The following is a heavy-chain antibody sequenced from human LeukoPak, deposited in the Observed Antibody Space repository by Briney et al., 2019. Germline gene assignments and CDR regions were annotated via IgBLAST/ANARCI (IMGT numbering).Heavy chain of an antibody. CDR3: AGSIAVAGTIDY. D-gene: IGHD6-19*01. CDR2: ISSSDNTI. Sequence: QPGGSLRLSCAAPGFAFSSYDMNWVRQAPGKGLEWISYISSSDNTIYYADSVKGRFTISRDNSKNTLYLQMNSLRAEDTAVYYCAGSIAVAGTIDYWGQGTLVTVSS. CDR1: GFAFSSYD. J-gene: IGHJ4*02. V-gene: IGHV3-48*03.